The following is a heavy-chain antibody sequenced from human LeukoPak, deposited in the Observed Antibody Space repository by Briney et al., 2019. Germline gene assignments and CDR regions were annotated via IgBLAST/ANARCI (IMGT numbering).Heavy chain of an antibody. J-gene: IGHJ4*02. CDR1: GGSISSGDYY. V-gene: IGHV4-30-4*01. CDR2: IYYSGST. CDR3: ARAGSGYSYGYTDY. D-gene: IGHD5-18*01. Sequence: SETLSLTCTVSGGSISSGDYYWSWLRQPPGKGLEWIGYIYYSGSTYYNPYLKSRVTISVDTSKNQFSLKLSSVTAADTAVYYCARAGSGYSYGYTDYWGQGTLVTVSS.